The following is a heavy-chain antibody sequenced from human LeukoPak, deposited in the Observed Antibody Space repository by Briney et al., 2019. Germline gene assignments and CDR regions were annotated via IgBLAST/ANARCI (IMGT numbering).Heavy chain of an antibody. CDR2: IKEDGTET. V-gene: IGHV3-7*03. CDR3: AKEGRSLQTY. Sequence: GSLRLSCAASGFMFSSNWMSWVRLAPGKGLEWVANIKEDGTETYYVDSVRGRFTISRDNAKNSLYLQMNSLRVEDTAVYYCAKEGRSLQTYWGQGTLVTVSS. D-gene: IGHD5-24*01. J-gene: IGHJ4*02. CDR1: GFMFSSNW.